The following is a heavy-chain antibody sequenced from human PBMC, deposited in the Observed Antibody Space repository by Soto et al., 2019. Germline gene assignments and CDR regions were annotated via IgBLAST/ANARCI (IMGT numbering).Heavy chain of an antibody. CDR3: ARGRLGYCSGGSCYYYYYGMDV. D-gene: IGHD2-15*01. V-gene: IGHV1-8*01. J-gene: IGHJ6*02. CDR1: GYTFTSYD. CDR2: MNPNSGNT. Sequence: QVQLVQSGAEVKKPGASVKVSCKASGYTFTSYDINWVRQATGQGLEWMGWMNPNSGNTGYAQKFQGRVTMTRNTSISTAYMELSSLRSEDTAVYYCARGRLGYCSGGSCYYYYYGMDVWGQGTTVTVSS.